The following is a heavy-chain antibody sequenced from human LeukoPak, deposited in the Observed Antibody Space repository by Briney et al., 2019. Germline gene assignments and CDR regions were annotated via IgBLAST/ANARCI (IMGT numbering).Heavy chain of an antibody. V-gene: IGHV3-48*01. D-gene: IGHD5-18*01. CDR3: ANGYSYGYIDY. CDR2: ISSSSSTI. Sequence: GGSLRLSCAASGFTFSSYSMNWVRQAPGKGLEWVSYISSSSSTIYYADSVKGRFTISRDNAKNSLYLQMNSLRAEDTAVYYCANGYSYGYIDYWGQGTLVTVSS. CDR1: GFTFSSYS. J-gene: IGHJ4*02.